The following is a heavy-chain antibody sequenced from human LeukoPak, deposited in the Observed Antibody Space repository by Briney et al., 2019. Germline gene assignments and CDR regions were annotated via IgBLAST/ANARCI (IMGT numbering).Heavy chain of an antibody. V-gene: IGHV4-38-2*02. CDR3: ARRRRDGYNFYFDF. CDR1: GYSISSGYY. Sequence: SETLSLTCTVSGYSISSGYYWGWIRQPPGKGLEWIGSIYHSGSTYYNPSRKSRVTMSVDNAKNQFSLKVTSVTAADTAVYYCARRRRDGYNFYFDFWGQGSLVAVSS. CDR2: IYHSGST. J-gene: IGHJ4*02. D-gene: IGHD5-24*01.